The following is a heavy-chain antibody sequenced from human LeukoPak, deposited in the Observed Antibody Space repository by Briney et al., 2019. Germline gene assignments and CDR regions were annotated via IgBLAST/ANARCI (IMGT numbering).Heavy chain of an antibody. J-gene: IGHJ4*02. CDR3: ARGAMSTFARFDS. CDR1: GFSVSDHY. CDR2: IFADDLT. V-gene: IGHV3-53*01. Sequence: GGSLRLSCVVSGFSVSDHYMSWVRQAPGKGLQWLSVIFADDLTYYEDSVKGRFTISRDRSQNTLYLQMNSLRAEDTAVYYCARGAMSTFARFDSWGQGALVSVSS. D-gene: IGHD2/OR15-2a*01.